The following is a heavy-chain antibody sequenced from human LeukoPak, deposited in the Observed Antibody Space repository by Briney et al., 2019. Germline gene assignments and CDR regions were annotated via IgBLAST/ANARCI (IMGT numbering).Heavy chain of an antibody. CDR3: ARDSGEMAKPFDY. J-gene: IGHJ4*02. CDR2: INPNSGGT. V-gene: IGHV1-2*06. CDR1: GYTFTGYY. Sequence: ASVKVSCKXSGYTFTGYYMHWVRQAPGQGLEWMGRINPNSGGTNYSQKFQGRVTMTRDTSISTAYMELSRLRSDDTAVSFCARDSGEMAKPFDYWGQGTLVTVSS. D-gene: IGHD5-24*01.